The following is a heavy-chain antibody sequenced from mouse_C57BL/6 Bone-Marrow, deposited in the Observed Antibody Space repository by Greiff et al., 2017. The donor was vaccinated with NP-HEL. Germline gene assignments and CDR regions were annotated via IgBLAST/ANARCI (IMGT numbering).Heavy chain of an antibody. V-gene: IGHV14-4*01. Sequence: EVQLQQSGAELVRPGASVKLSCTASGFNIKDDYMHWVRQRPEQGLEWIGWIDPENGDTEYASKFQGKGTITADTSSHTAYLQLSSLTSEDTAVYYCTTDDVDWYFDVWGTGTTVTVSS. CDR3: TTDDVDWYFDV. J-gene: IGHJ1*03. CDR2: IDPENGDT. CDR1: GFNIKDDY. D-gene: IGHD2-12*01.